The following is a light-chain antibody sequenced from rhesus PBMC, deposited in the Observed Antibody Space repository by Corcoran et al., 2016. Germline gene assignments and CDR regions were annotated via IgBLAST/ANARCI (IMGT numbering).Light chain of an antibody. CDR1: PGSRTY. Sequence: DIQMTQSSFSLPASVGDRVTITCRASPGSRTYLTWYQQTQGKASKRLIYAAYSLESGVPARFSGGGSGTDFTRTIRSLQPEEFATCYCIQYNRGLYAFRGGTKVGIK. J-gene: IGKJ4*01. CDR2: AAY. V-gene: IGKV1-43*02. CDR3: IQYNRGLYA.